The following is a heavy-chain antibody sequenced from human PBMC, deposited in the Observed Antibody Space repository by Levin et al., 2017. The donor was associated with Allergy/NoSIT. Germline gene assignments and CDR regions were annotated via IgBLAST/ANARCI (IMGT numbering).Heavy chain of an antibody. D-gene: IGHD3-9*01. J-gene: IGHJ4*02. CDR3: ARLSDILTGEYYFDY. V-gene: IGHV5-51*01. Sequence: GESLKISCKGSGYSFTSYWIGWVRQMPGKGLEWMGIIYPGDSDTRYSPSFQGQVTISADKSISTAYLQWSSLKASDTAMYYCARLSDILTGEYYFDYWGQGTLVTVSS. CDR2: IYPGDSDT. CDR1: GYSFTSYW.